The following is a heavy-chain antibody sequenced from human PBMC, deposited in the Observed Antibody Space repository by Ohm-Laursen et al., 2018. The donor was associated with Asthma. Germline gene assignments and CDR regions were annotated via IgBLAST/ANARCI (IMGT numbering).Heavy chain of an antibody. Sequence: SLRLSCAAPGYTFSRYSIHWVRQIPGKGLAWVASISTASSFIYYADSVRGRFTTSRDNARNSVYLQMNSLRAEDTALYYCARIGPEWELPGREYSLHHWGEGTLVTVSS. CDR2: ISTASSFI. CDR1: GYTFSRYS. J-gene: IGHJ1*01. V-gene: IGHV3-21*01. D-gene: IGHD1-26*01. CDR3: ARIGPEWELPGREYSLHH.